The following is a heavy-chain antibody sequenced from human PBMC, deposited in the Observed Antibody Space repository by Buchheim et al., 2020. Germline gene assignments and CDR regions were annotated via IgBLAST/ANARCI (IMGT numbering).Heavy chain of an antibody. V-gene: IGHV3-30*18. J-gene: IGHJ4*02. CDR1: GFTFSSYG. CDR3: AKDGDGGCSY. CDR2: ISYDGSNK. D-gene: IGHD2-21*02. Sequence: QVQLVESGGGVVQPGRSLRLSCAASGFTFSSYGMHWVRQAPGKGLEWVAVISYDGSNKYYADSVKGRFTISRDNSKNTLSLQMNSLRAEDTAVYYCAKDGDGGCSYWGQGTL.